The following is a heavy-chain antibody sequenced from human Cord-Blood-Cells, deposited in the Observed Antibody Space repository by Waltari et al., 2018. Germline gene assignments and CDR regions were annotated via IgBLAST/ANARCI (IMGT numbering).Heavy chain of an antibody. Sequence: QVQLVQSGAEVKKPGASVKVSCKVSGYTLNEFTMHWVRQAPGKGLEWMGGFDPEDGETIYAQKFQGRVTMTEDTSTDTAYMELSSLRSEDTAVYYCATDRLSLGPDAFDIWGQGTMVTVSS. J-gene: IGHJ3*02. D-gene: IGHD1-20*01. CDR3: ATDRLSLGPDAFDI. V-gene: IGHV1-24*01. CDR1: GYTLNEFT. CDR2: FDPEDGET.